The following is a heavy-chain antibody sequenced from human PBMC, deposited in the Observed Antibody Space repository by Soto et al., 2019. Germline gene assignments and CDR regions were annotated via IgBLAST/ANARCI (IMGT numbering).Heavy chain of an antibody. J-gene: IGHJ6*02. D-gene: IGHD3-10*01. V-gene: IGHV3-53*01. CDR2: LNSGGST. CDR1: GFTFSSNY. Sequence: EVQVVESGGGLIQPGGSLKLSCAASGFTFSSNYMSWFRQAPGKGLEWVSVLNSGGSTYYADSVKGRFTISRDNSKNMLYLQLNTLRVEDTAVYYCARDSGRPYYNYHGLDVWGQGTTVTVSS. CDR3: ARDSGRPYYNYHGLDV.